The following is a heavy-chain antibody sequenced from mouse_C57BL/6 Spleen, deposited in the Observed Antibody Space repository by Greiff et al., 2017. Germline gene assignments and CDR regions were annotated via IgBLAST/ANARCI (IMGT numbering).Heavy chain of an antibody. J-gene: IGHJ4*01. CDR1: GFSFNTYA. Sequence: EVQLVESGGGLVQPKGSLKLSCAASGFSFNTYAMNWVRQAPGTGLEWVARIRSKSNNYATYSADSVKDRFTISRDDSESMLYLQMNNLKTEDTAMYYCVRKDITTVERRLSSMDDWGKGTSVTVSS. V-gene: IGHV10-1*01. CDR2: IRSKSNNYAT. CDR3: VRKDITTVERRLSSMDD. D-gene: IGHD1-1*01.